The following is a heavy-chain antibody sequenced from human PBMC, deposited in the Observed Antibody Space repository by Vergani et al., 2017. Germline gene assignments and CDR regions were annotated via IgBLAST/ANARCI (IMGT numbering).Heavy chain of an antibody. CDR2: ISSSSSYI. CDR3: ASAGYCSGGSCYYDGMDV. CDR1: GFTFSSYS. V-gene: IGHV3-21*01. D-gene: IGHD2-15*01. Sequence: EVQLVESGGGLVKPGGSLRLSCAASGFTFSSYSMNWVRQAPGKGLEWVSSISSSSSYIYYADSVKGRFTISRDNAKNSLYLQMNSLRAEDTAVYYCASAGYCSGGSCYYDGMDVWGQGTTVTVSS. J-gene: IGHJ6*02.